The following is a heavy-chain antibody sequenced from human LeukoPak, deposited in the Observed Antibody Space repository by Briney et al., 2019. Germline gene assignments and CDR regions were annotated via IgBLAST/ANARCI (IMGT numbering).Heavy chain of an antibody. Sequence: ASVKVSCKASGFTFTSSAMQWVRQARGQRLEWIGWIVVGSGNTNYAQKFQERVTITRDMSTSTAYMELSSLRSEDTAVYYCAADSHYYDSSGYYPQLFDYWGQGTLVTVSS. CDR2: IVVGSGNT. D-gene: IGHD3-22*01. CDR1: GFTFTSSA. CDR3: AADSHYYDSSGYYPQLFDY. J-gene: IGHJ4*02. V-gene: IGHV1-58*02.